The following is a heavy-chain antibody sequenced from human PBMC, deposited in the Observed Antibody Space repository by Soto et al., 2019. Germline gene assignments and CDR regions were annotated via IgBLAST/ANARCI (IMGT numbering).Heavy chain of an antibody. V-gene: IGHV3-23*01. D-gene: IGHD2-2*01. Sequence: EVQLLESAGGLVQPGKSLRLSCATSGFTFSTYAMSWVRQAPGKGLEWVSTISGSGGTTYYADSVKGRFTISRDNSKNTLYLQMNSLKAEDTAIFYCVRHSVGYQLLYNWFDPWGQGTLVTVSS. CDR1: GFTFSTYA. CDR3: VRHSVGYQLLYNWFDP. J-gene: IGHJ5*02. CDR2: ISGSGGTT.